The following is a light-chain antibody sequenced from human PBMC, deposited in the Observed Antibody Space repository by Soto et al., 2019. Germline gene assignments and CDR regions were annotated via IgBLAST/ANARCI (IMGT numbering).Light chain of an antibody. CDR1: QAISSY. CDR2: AAS. CDR3: QQYDNTPRT. J-gene: IGKJ1*01. V-gene: IGKV1-39*01. Sequence: DIQMTQSPSSLSASVGDRVTITCRASQAISSYLNWYQQKPGKAPKLLIYAASRLQSGVPSRFSGSGSGTDFTLTISSLQPEDIATYYCQQYDNTPRTFGRGTKVDIK.